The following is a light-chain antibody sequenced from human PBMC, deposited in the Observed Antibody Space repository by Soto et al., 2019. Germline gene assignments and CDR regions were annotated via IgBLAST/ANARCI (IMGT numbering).Light chain of an antibody. CDR2: DTS. Sequence: EIVLTQSPATLSLSPGERATLSCRASQSVSSSLAWYQQKPGQSPRLLIYDTSNRATGIPARFSGSASGTEFTLTVSRLEPEDFAVYYCQQYGGSPRTFGQGTKVDIK. CDR1: QSVSSS. CDR3: QQYGGSPRT. V-gene: IGKV3-20*01. J-gene: IGKJ1*01.